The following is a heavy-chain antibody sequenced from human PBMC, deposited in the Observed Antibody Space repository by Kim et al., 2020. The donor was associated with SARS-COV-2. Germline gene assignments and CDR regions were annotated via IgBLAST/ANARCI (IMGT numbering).Heavy chain of an antibody. J-gene: IGHJ4*02. CDR2: FYSSGNT. CDR3: ASLFHWESRDY. D-gene: IGHD3-9*01. Sequence: SETLSLTCNVSGVSVSSGSYYWSWIRQPPGKGLEWIGNFYSSGNTNYNPSLKSRVTMSADRSKNQFSLRLTSVTAADTAVYYCASLFHWESRDYWGQGTLVTVSS. V-gene: IGHV4-61*01. CDR1: GVSVSSGSYY.